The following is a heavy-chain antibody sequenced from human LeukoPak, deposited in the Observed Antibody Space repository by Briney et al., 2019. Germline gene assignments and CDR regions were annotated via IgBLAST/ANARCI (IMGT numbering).Heavy chain of an antibody. J-gene: IGHJ4*02. Sequence: ASVKVSCKASGYTFTTYGIAWVRQAPGQGLEWMGWMNPNSGNTGYAQKFQGRVTMTRDTSINTAYMELHSLRSEDTAVYYCARGSYFDYWGQGTLVTVSS. CDR2: MNPNSGNT. CDR1: GYTFTTYG. V-gene: IGHV1-8*02. CDR3: ARGSYFDY.